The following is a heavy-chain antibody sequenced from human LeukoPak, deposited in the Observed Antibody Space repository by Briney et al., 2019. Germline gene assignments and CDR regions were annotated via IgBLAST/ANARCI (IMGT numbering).Heavy chain of an antibody. V-gene: IGHV4-39*01. J-gene: IGHJ4*02. D-gene: IGHD4-23*01. Sequence: SETLSLTCTVSGGPVTSASHYWAWIRQLPGKGLEWIGSIHYSGSTYYSPSLKSRLTISGDTSKSQFSLKLTFVTAADTAVYYCTRHHDYGDKIDYWGQGTLVTVSS. CDR3: TRHHDYGDKIDY. CDR2: IHYSGST. CDR1: GGPVTSASHY.